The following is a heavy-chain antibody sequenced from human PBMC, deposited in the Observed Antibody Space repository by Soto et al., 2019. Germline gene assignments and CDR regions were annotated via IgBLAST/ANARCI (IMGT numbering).Heavy chain of an antibody. D-gene: IGHD6-19*01. Sequence: SETLSLTCAVYGGSFSGYYWSWIRQPPGKGLEWIGEINHSGSTNYNPSLKSRVTISVDTSKNQFSLKLNSVTAADTAVFYCARDSPFYSSGLGLDNWGQGTLVTVSS. CDR3: ARDSPFYSSGLGLDN. V-gene: IGHV4-34*01. J-gene: IGHJ4*02. CDR1: GGSFSGYY. CDR2: INHSGST.